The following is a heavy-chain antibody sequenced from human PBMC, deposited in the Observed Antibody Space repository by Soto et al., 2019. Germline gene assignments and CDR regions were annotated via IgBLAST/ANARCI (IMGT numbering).Heavy chain of an antibody. J-gene: IGHJ5*02. Sequence: SETLSLTCTVSGGSITTGGYYWSWIRQLPGKGLEWIGHRYYSESTYYNPSLKSRVSISLDTSKNQFSLKLSFVTAADTAMYYCAREYQPTNWFDPWGQGTWSPSPQ. V-gene: IGHV4-31*03. CDR3: AREYQPTNWFDP. CDR2: RYYSEST. CDR1: GGSITTGGYY. D-gene: IGHD2-2*01.